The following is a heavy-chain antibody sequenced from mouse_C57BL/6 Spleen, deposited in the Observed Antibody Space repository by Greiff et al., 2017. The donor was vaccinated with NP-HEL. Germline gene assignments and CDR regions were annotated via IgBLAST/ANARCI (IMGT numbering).Heavy chain of an antibody. CDR3: ARHEERITTGEAWFAY. CDR2: FYPGSGSI. V-gene: IGHV1-62-2*01. CDR1: GYTFTEYT. J-gene: IGHJ3*01. Sequence: VKLMESGAELVKPGASVKLSCKASGYTFTEYTIHWVKQRSGQGLEWIGWFYPGSGSIKYNEKFKDKATLTADKSSSTVYMELSRLTSEDSAVYFCARHEERITTGEAWFAYWGQGTLVTVSA. D-gene: IGHD1-1*01.